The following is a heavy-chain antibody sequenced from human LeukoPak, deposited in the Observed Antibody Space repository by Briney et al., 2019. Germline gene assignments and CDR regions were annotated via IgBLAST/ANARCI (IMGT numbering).Heavy chain of an antibody. CDR3: ARVGCSGGSCYPDY. J-gene: IGHJ4*02. CDR2: IFYSGDI. D-gene: IGHD2-15*01. Sequence: SETLSLTCSVSGGSISSYYGRWIRQPPPMGLEWIGYIFYSGDINYNPSLKSRVTISAYTSKNQLSLKLSSVTAADTAVYYCARVGCSGGSCYPDYWGQGTLVTVSS. V-gene: IGHV4-59*01. CDR1: GGSISSYY.